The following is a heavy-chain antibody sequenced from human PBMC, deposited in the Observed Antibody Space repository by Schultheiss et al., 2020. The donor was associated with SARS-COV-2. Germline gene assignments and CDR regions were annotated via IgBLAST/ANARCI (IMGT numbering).Heavy chain of an antibody. J-gene: IGHJ4*02. V-gene: IGHV3-23*01. CDR3: ARGQRGSGSSLDY. Sequence: GGSLRLSCAASGFTFSSYAMSWVRQAPGKGLEWVSAISGSHGNTYYAESVKGRFTISRDNSKNTLYLQMNSLRAEDTAVYYCARGQRGSGSSLDYWGQGTLVTVSS. D-gene: IGHD3-10*01. CDR2: ISGSHGNT. CDR1: GFTFSSYA.